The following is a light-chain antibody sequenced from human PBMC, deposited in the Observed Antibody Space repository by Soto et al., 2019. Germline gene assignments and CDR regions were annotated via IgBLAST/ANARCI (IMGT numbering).Light chain of an antibody. V-gene: IGKV3-20*01. J-gene: IGKJ1*01. CDR2: GAS. Sequence: EIVLTQSPGTLSLSPGERATLSCRASQSVSSSYLAWYQHKPGQAPRLLIYGASSRSTGIPYRFSGSGSGTDFTLTISRLEPEDFAVYYCQKYGSSPWTVGQGTKVDIK. CDR3: QKYGSSPWT. CDR1: QSVSSSY.